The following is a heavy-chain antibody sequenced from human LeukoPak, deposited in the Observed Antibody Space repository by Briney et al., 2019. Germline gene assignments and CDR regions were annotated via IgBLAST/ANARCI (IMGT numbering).Heavy chain of an antibody. CDR2: IYYSGST. J-gene: IGHJ2*01. CDR1: GGSISSGSYY. CDR3: ARGRAAYYDILTGWSHWYFDL. V-gene: IGHV4-61*01. D-gene: IGHD3-9*01. Sequence: SQTLSLTCTVSGGSISSGSYYWSWIRQPPGKGLEWIGYIYYSGSTNYNPSLKSRVTISVDTSKNQFSLKLSSVTAADTAVYYCARGRAAYYDILTGWSHWYFDLWGRGTLVTVSS.